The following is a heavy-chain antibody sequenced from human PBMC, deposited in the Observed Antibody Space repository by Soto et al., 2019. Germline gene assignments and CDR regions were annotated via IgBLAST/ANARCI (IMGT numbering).Heavy chain of an antibody. CDR2: IIPIFGTA. J-gene: IGHJ6*02. CDR1: GGTFSSYA. V-gene: IGHV1-69*13. D-gene: IGHD3-10*01. Sequence: GASVKVSCKASGGTFSSYAISWVRQAPGQGLEWMGGIIPIFGTANYAQKFQGRVTITADESTSTAYMELSSLRSEDTAVYYCATLKGDYGSGSSTHYYYYGMGVWGQGTTVTVSS. CDR3: ATLKGDYGSGSSTHYYYYGMGV.